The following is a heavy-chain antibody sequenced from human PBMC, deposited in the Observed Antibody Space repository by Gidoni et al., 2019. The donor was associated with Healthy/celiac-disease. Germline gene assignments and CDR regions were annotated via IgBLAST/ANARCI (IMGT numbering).Heavy chain of an antibody. CDR2: IWYDGSNK. CDR3: ARAPGRVVVGVALDY. CDR1: SSYG. D-gene: IGHD2-15*01. V-gene: IGHV3-33*01. Sequence: SSYGMHWVRQAPGKGLEWVAVIWYDGSNKYYADSVKGRFTISRDNSKNTLYLQMNSLRAEDTAVYYCARAPGRVVVGVALDYWGQGTLVTVSS. J-gene: IGHJ4*02.